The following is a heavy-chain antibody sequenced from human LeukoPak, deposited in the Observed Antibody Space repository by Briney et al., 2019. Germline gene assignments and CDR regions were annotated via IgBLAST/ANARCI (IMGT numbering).Heavy chain of an antibody. V-gene: IGHV3-21*01. J-gene: IGHJ3*02. D-gene: IGHD1-1*01. Sequence: PGGSLRLSCAASGFTFSSYSMNWVRQAPGKGLEWVSSISSSSSYIYYADSVKGRSTISRDNAKNSLYLQMNSLRAEDTAVYYCARDRPTTGGAFDIWGQGTMVTVSS. CDR2: ISSSSSYI. CDR1: GFTFSSYS. CDR3: ARDRPTTGGAFDI.